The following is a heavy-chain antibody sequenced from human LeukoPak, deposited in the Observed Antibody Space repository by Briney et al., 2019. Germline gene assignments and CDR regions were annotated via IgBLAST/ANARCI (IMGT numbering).Heavy chain of an antibody. Sequence: SVKVSCKASGGTFSSYAISWVRQAPGQGLEWMGGIIPIFGTANYAQKFQGRVTITTDESTSTAYMGLSSLRSEDTAVYYCASNPYSSSSEGYFDYWGQGTLVTVSS. V-gene: IGHV1-69*05. CDR1: GGTFSSYA. J-gene: IGHJ4*02. CDR3: ASNPYSSSSEGYFDY. CDR2: IIPIFGTA. D-gene: IGHD6-6*01.